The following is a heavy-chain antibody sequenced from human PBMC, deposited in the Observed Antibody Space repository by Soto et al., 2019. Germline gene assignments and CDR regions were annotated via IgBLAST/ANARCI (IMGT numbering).Heavy chain of an antibody. J-gene: IGHJ4*02. CDR1: GFTFNDYA. Sequence: GGSMKLSSAASGFTFNDYAMDWFRQAPGRGLEWVSHIRGSDNTTNYADSVKGRFTTSRDNFKNILYLQLNDLRAEDTAIYYCAKVKTRTGPFYFDFWGQGTLVTVSS. CDR2: IRGSDNTT. V-gene: IGHV3-23*01. D-gene: IGHD3-16*01. CDR3: AKVKTRTGPFYFDF.